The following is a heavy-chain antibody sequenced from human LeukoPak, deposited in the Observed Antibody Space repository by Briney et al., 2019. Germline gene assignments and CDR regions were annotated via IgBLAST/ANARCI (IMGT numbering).Heavy chain of an antibody. CDR2: INPNSGGT. D-gene: IGHD6-19*01. V-gene: IGHV1-2*04. CDR1: GYTFTGYY. J-gene: IGHJ4*02. CDR3: AREYSSGWYEVEYYFDY. Sequence: AASVTVYCKASGYTFTGYYMHWVRQTPGQGLEWMGWINPNSGGTNYAQKFQGWVTMTRDTSISTAYMELSRLRSDDTAVYYCAREYSSGWYEVEYYFDYWGREPWSPSPQ.